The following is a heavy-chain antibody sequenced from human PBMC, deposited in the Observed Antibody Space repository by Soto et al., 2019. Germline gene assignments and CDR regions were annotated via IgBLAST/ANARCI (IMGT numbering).Heavy chain of an antibody. CDR1: GGSISSSN. D-gene: IGHD5-18*01. V-gene: IGHV3-48*02. Sequence: ETLSLTCAVSGGSISSSNWWSWVRQAPGKGLEWVSHISGSGTNIYYAGSVKGRFTVSRDIAKNSLFLQMNSLRDEDTAVYYCARCRYSYGYDFDSWGQGTMVTVSS. J-gene: IGHJ4*03. CDR3: ARCRYSYGYDFDS. CDR2: ISGSGTNI.